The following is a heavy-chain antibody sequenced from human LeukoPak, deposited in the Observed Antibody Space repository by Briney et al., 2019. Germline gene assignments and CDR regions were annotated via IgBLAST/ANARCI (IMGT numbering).Heavy chain of an antibody. CDR3: AREKGSSNYDS. Sequence: GRSLRLSCAASGFTFNTYWIHWVRQVPGKGLVWVSRINGDGSSTAYADSVKGRFTISRDNAKNTLYLQMNSLRAEDTAVYYCAREKGSSNYDSWGQGTLVTVS. D-gene: IGHD4-11*01. CDR1: GFTFNTYW. J-gene: IGHJ5*01. CDR2: INGDGSST. V-gene: IGHV3-74*03.